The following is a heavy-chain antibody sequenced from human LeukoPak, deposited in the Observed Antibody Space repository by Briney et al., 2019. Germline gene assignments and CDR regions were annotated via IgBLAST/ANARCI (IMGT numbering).Heavy chain of an antibody. J-gene: IGHJ4*02. CDR1: GFTFSSYG. D-gene: IGHD3-3*02. CDR3: ARGSIYRPLDY. V-gene: IGHV3-64*01. CDR2: ISRNGGRT. Sequence: GGSLRLSCAAYGFTFSSYGMHWVRQAPGKGLEYVSSISRNGGRTYYANYVKGRFAISRDDSMNTLYLQMGSLRTEDMAVYYCARGSIYRPLDYWGQGTLVTVSS.